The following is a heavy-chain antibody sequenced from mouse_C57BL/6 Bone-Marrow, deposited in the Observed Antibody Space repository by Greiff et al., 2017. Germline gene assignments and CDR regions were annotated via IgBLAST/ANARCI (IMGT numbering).Heavy chain of an antibody. CDR2: IYPRSGNT. D-gene: IGHD1-1*01. V-gene: IGHV1-81*01. J-gene: IGHJ2*01. Sequence: QVQLQQSGAELARPGASVKLSCKASGYTFTSYGISWVKQRTGQGLEWIGEIYPRSGNTYYNEKFKGKATLTADKSSSTAYMELRSLTSEDSAVYFGAREGDYYGSSSGFDYWGQGTTLTVSS. CDR1: GYTFTSYG. CDR3: AREGDYYGSSSGFDY.